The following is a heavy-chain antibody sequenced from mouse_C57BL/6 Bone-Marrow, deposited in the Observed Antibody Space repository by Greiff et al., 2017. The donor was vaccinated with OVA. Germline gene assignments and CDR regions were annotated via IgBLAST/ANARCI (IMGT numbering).Heavy chain of an antibody. D-gene: IGHD3-2*02. CDR3: AGQLRLLFDY. Sequence: QLHLPASRPCPVPHPHTLSPPSPVPGFSLTSYGVHWVRQSPGKGLEWLGVIWSGGSTDYNAAFISRLSISKDNSKSQVFFKMNSLQADDTAIYYCAGQLRLLFDYWGQGTTLTVSS. V-gene: IGHV2-2*01. CDR2: IWSGGST. J-gene: IGHJ2*01. CDR1: GFSLTSYG.